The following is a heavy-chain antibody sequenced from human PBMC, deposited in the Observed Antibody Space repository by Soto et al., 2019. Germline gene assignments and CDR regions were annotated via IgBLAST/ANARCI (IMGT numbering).Heavy chain of an antibody. V-gene: IGHV3-21*01. J-gene: IGHJ4*02. D-gene: IGHD6-13*01. Sequence: EVQLVESGGGLVKPGGSLRLSCEASGFTFTTYSLNWVRQVPGKGLEWVSCISSSSTYIYYSDSVRCRFTITRDNAKNSLYLQMNSLIAEDTAVYYCARDPGSRGNYYFDFWGQGTLVTVSS. CDR3: ARDPGSRGNYYFDF. CDR1: GFTFTTYS. CDR2: ISSSSTYI.